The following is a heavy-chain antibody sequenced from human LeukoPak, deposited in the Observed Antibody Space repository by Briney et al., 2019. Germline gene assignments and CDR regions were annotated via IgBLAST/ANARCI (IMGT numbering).Heavy chain of an antibody. CDR3: VRTDSSGSRGN. V-gene: IGHV3-7*01. CDR1: GFTFRTYW. J-gene: IGHJ4*02. D-gene: IGHD3-22*01. CDR2: IKPDGSEK. Sequence: GGSLRLSCVGSGFTFRTYWVTWVRQAPGKGLECVANIKPDGSEKYYVDSVKGRFTISRDNAKDSLFLQMNSLRAEDTAVYYCVRTDSSGSRGNWGQGTLVTVSS.